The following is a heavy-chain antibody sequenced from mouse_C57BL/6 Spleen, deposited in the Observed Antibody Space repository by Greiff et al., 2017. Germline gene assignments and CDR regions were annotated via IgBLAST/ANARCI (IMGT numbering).Heavy chain of an antibody. CDR1: GYSITSGYY. CDR3: ARCGLRGDFDY. Sequence: EVQRVESGPGLVKPSQSLSLTCSVTGYSITSGYYWYWIRQFPGNQLEWMGYIRYDGSTNYNPSLKNRISITRDTSKNQFFLKLNSVTTEDTATYYCARCGLRGDFDYWGQGTTLTVSS. V-gene: IGHV3-6*01. J-gene: IGHJ2*01. CDR2: IRYDGST. D-gene: IGHD2-2*01.